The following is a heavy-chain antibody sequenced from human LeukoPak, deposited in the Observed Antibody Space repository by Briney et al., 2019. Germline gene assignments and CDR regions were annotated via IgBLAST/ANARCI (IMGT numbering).Heavy chain of an antibody. D-gene: IGHD4-17*01. CDR2: TYYGGST. CDR3: ARGPSVTSIGGP. J-gene: IGHJ5*02. CDR1: GGSISHYY. Sequence: KPSETLSLICTVSGGSISHYYWSWIRQPPKKGLEWIGYTYYGGSTKFNPSLKSRVAISVDTSKKQFSLNLTSVTAADTAVYYCARGPSVTSIGGPWGQGTLVTVSA. V-gene: IGHV4-59*01.